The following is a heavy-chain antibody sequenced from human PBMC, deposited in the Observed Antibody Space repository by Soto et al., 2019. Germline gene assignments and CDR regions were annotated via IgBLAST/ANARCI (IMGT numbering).Heavy chain of an antibody. CDR3: ARHHDYGGYFDY. CDR1: GCSIISTSYY. J-gene: IGHJ4*02. CDR2: IYYSGNT. V-gene: IGHV4-39*01. D-gene: IGHD4-17*01. Sequence: SETLSLTCIVSGCSIISTSYYWGWIRQPPGKGLEWIGSIYYSGNTHYNPSLESRVTISVDTSKNQFSLKLSSVTAADTAVYYCARHHDYGGYFDYWGQGSLVTVSS.